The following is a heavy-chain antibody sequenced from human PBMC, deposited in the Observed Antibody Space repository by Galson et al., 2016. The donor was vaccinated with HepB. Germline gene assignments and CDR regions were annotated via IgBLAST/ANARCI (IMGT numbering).Heavy chain of an antibody. D-gene: IGHD1-26*01. CDR3: ARDRGYYSHFDS. V-gene: IGHV1-46*01. J-gene: IGHJ4*02. CDR2: INPSGGST. Sequence: SVKVSCKASGYSFTNYYIHWLRRAPGEGLEWVGIINPSGGSTGYAQKFQGRVTMTRDTSTSIVYMDLTSLRSEDTAVYYCARDRGYYSHFDSWGQGTRVTVSS. CDR1: GYSFTNYY.